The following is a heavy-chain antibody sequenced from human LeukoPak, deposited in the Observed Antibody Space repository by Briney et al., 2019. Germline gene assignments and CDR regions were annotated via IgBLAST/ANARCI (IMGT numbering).Heavy chain of an antibody. V-gene: IGHV4-34*01. J-gene: IGHJ6*03. CDR3: AEDRIRDFDWLEGDYYYYYMDV. D-gene: IGHD3-9*01. CDR1: GGSFSGYY. CDR2: INHSGST. Sequence: SETLSLTCAVYGGSFSGYYWSWIRQPPGNGLEWIGEINHSGSTNYNPSLKSRVTISVDTSKNQFSLKLSSVTAADTAVFFYAEDRIRDFDWLEGDYYYYYMDVWGKGTTVTISS.